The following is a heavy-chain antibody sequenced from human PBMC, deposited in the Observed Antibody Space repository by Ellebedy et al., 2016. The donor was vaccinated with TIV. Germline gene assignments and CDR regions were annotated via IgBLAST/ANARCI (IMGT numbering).Heavy chain of an antibody. CDR1: GGTFSSYA. J-gene: IGHJ6*02. CDR3: ARAYYDFWSGSGAAERNYYYYGMDV. Sequence: ASVKVSCKASGGTFSSYAISWVRQAPGQGLEWMGGIIPIFGTANYAQKFQGRVTITADESTSTAYMELSSLRSEDTAVYYCARAYYDFWSGSGAAERNYYYYGMDVWGQGTTVTVSS. CDR2: IIPIFGTA. V-gene: IGHV1-69*13. D-gene: IGHD3-3*01.